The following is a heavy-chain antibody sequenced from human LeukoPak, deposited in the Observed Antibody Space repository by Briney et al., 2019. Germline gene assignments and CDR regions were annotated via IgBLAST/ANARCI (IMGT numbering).Heavy chain of an antibody. D-gene: IGHD5-18*01. CDR1: GFTFSSYA. V-gene: IGHV3-23*01. J-gene: IGHJ4*02. Sequence: PGGSLRLSCAASGFTFSSYAVSWVRQAAGKGLEWVSAISGSGVATFYAGSVQGRFTVSRDNSKNTLYLQMSSLRAEDTAVYYCVKGGYSYGYMDYWGQGTLVTVSS. CDR2: ISGSGVAT. CDR3: VKGGYSYGYMDY.